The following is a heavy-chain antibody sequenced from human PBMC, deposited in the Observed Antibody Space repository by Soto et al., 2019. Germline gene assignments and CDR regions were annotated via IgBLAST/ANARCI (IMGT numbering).Heavy chain of an antibody. Sequence: GGSLRLSCAASGFTFSSYGMHWVRQAPGKGLEWVAVIWYDGSNKYYADSVKGRFTISRDNSKNTLYLQMNSLRAEDTAVYYCARDTGHYYYYYYLDVWGKGTTVTVSS. D-gene: IGHD4-4*01. J-gene: IGHJ6*03. CDR2: IWYDGSNK. CDR1: GFTFSSYG. CDR3: ARDTGHYYYYYYLDV. V-gene: IGHV3-33*01.